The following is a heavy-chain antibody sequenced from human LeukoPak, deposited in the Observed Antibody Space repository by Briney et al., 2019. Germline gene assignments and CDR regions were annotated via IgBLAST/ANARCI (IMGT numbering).Heavy chain of an antibody. D-gene: IGHD5-18*01. Sequence: GGSLRLSCAASGFTFSSYSMNWVRQAPGKGLEWVSSISSSSSYIYYADSVKGLFTISRDNAKNSLYLQMNSLRAEDTAVYYCARNSLYSQNDYWGQGTLVTVSS. CDR2: ISSSSSYI. CDR1: GFTFSSYS. V-gene: IGHV3-21*01. J-gene: IGHJ4*02. CDR3: ARNSLYSQNDY.